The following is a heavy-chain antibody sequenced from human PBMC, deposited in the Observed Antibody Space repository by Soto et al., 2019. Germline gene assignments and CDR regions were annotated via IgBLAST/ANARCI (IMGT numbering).Heavy chain of an antibody. D-gene: IGHD3-3*01. V-gene: IGHV1-18*04. CDR2: ISAYNGNT. CDR1: GYTFTSYG. J-gene: IGHJ4*02. Sequence: WASVKVSCKASGYTFTSYGISWVRQAPGQGLEWMGWISAYNGNTNYAQKLQGRVTMTTDTSTSTAYMELRSLRSDDTAVYYCARDITIFGVVIYFDYWGQGTLVTVSS. CDR3: ARDITIFGVVIYFDY.